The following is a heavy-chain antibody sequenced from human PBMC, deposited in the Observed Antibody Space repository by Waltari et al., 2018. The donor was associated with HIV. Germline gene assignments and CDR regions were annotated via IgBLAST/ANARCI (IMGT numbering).Heavy chain of an antibody. CDR3: ARGDCSGGTCYSNFDY. D-gene: IGHD2-15*01. V-gene: IGHV4-31*03. CDR1: GASISNGGYY. Sequence: QVQLQESGPGLVKPSQTLSLTCTVSGASISNGGYYWNWIRQHPGKGLEWMGYIFYSGTTYYNPSLKSRITISLDASKSRFSLKLSSVTAADTAVYYCARGDCSGGTCYSNFDYWGQGILVTVSS. J-gene: IGHJ4*02. CDR2: IFYSGTT.